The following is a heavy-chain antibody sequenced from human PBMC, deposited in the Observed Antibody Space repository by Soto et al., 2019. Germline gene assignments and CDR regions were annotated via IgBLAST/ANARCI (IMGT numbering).Heavy chain of an antibody. D-gene: IGHD2-2*01. CDR1: GYTFTSYG. Sequence: ASVKVSCKASGYTFTSYGISWVRQAPGQGLEWMGWISAYNGNTNYAQKLQGRVTMTTDTSTSTAYMELRSLRSDDTAVYYCAREYCRSSSCYFSTKWFVLWGQGTLGTGCS. J-gene: IGHJ5*02. V-gene: IGHV1-18*01. CDR3: AREYCRSSSCYFSTKWFVL. CDR2: ISAYNGNT.